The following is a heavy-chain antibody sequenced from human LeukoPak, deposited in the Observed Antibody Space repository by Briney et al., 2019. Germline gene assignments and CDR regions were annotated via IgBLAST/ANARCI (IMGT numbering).Heavy chain of an antibody. V-gene: IGHV1-8*01. CDR1: GYTFTSYD. Sequence: ASVKVSCKASGYTFTSYDINWVRQATGQGLEWMGWMNPNSGNTGYAQKFQGRVTMTRDTSISTAYMELSRLRSDDTAVYYCARAGSSGIDPWGQGTLVTVSS. D-gene: IGHD1-26*01. CDR2: MNPNSGNT. CDR3: ARAGSSGIDP. J-gene: IGHJ5*02.